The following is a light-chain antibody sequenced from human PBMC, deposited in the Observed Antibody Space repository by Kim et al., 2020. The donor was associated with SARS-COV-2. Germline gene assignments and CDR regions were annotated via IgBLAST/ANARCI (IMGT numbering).Light chain of an antibody. CDR1: SGHSNYA. CDR3: QTWGTGIQV. J-gene: IGLJ3*02. V-gene: IGLV4-69*01. CDR2: LNSDGSY. Sequence: QLVLTQSPSASASLGASVKLTCTLSSGHSNYAIAWHQQQPEKGPRYLMRLNSDGSYTKGDGIPDRFSGSSSGAERHLTISSLWSDDEADYYCQTWGTGIQVFGGGTQLTVL.